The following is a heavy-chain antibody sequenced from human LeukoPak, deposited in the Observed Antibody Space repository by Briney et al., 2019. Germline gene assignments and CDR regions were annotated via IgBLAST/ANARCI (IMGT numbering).Heavy chain of an antibody. CDR3: ARGARTAARRENWFDP. CDR1: GYTFTGYY. D-gene: IGHD6-6*01. J-gene: IGHJ5*02. CDR2: MNPNSGNT. V-gene: IGHV1-8*02. Sequence: ASVKVSCKASGYTFTGYYMHWVRQAPGQGLEWMGRMNPNSGNTGYAQKFQGRVTMTRNTSISTAYMELSSLRSEDTAVYYCARGARTAARRENWFDPWGQGTLVTVSS.